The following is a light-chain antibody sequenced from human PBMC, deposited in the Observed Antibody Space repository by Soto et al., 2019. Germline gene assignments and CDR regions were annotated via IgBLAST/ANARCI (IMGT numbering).Light chain of an antibody. J-gene: IGKJ2*01. Sequence: EIVLTQSPAILSLSPGERATLSCGASQRVSSNFLAWYQQIPGLAPRLLIYDASTSASGIPDRFSGSGSGTDFTLTISRLEPEDFAVYYCQQYGYSPYTFGQGTKLEIK. V-gene: IGKV3D-20*01. CDR2: DAS. CDR3: QQYGYSPYT. CDR1: QRVSSNF.